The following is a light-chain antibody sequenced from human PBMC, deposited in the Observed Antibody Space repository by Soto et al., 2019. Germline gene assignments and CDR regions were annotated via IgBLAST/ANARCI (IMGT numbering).Light chain of an antibody. V-gene: IGLV1-51*01. J-gene: IGLJ1*01. CDR3: GTWDSRLSASV. CDR2: DNN. Sequence: QSVLTQPPSVSAAPGQKVTIPCSGSSSNIGNNYVSWYQQLPGTAPKLLIYDNNKRPSGIPDRFSGSKSGTSATLGITGLQTGDEADYYCGTWDSRLSASVFGTGTKVTVL. CDR1: SSNIGNNY.